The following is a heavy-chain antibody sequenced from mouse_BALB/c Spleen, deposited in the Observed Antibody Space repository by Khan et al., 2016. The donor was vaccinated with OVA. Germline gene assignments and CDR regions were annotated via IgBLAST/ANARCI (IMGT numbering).Heavy chain of an antibody. CDR1: GFSLTNYG. J-gene: IGHJ4*01. D-gene: IGHD2-10*01. CDR3: AKQTYFQYYVMDY. Sequence: VELVESGPGLVAPSQSLSITCTISGFSLTNYGVHWVRQPPGKGLEWLVVIWSDGSKTYNSALKSRLSISKGNSKSQAFLKLNSLQTDDTTRYYGAKQTYFQYYVMDYWGQGTSVTVSA. V-gene: IGHV2-6-1*01. CDR2: IWSDGSK.